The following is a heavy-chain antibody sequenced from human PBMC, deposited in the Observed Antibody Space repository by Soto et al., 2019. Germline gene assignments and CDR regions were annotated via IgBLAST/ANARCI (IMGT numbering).Heavy chain of an antibody. CDR3: TLPDSGSPYYFDY. J-gene: IGHJ4*02. V-gene: IGHV3-73*01. CDR1: GFTFGGSA. CDR2: IRSKANSYAT. Sequence: EVQLVESGGGLVKPGGSLKLSCAASGFTFGGSAMPWVRQASGKGRGWVGRIRSKANSYATAYAASVKGRFTISRDDSKNTAYLQMNSLKTEDTAVYYCTLPDSGSPYYFDYWGQGTLVTVSS. D-gene: IGHD1-26*01.